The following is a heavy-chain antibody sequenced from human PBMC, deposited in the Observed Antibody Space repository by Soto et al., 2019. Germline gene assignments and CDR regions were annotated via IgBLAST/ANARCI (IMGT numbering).Heavy chain of an antibody. CDR3: ARYRREAVAGYTLDN. CDR2: VYKSGST. D-gene: IGHD6-13*01. V-gene: IGHV4-59*01. J-gene: IGHJ4*02. CDR1: GGSISSNC. Sequence: SETLSLTCTVSGGSISSNCWPWLRQPPGKGLEWIGYVYKSGSTSYNPSLKRRVTISEDTSKSQFSLKVNSMTAADTAVYYCARYRREAVAGYTLDNWGQGILVT.